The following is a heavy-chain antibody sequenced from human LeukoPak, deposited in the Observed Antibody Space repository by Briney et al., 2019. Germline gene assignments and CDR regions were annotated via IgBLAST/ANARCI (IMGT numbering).Heavy chain of an antibody. CDR1: GLTFSSYE. CDR2: ITGIGDTI. J-gene: IGHJ3*02. Sequence: GRSLRLSCSASGLTFSSYEMNWVRQTPGKGLEWISYITGIGDTIYYADSVKGRFTISRDSAKNSLYLQMNSLRAETTAVNYCASYYYDSSGYNPDAFDIWGQGTMVTVSS. V-gene: IGHV3-48*03. D-gene: IGHD3-22*01. CDR3: ASYYYDSSGYNPDAFDI.